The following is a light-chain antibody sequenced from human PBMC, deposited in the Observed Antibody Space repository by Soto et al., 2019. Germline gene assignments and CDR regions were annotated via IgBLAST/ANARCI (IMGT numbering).Light chain of an antibody. CDR2: EVT. CDR1: SSDLGIYNY. J-gene: IGLJ1*01. V-gene: IGLV2-14*01. Sequence: LTQPASVSGSPGQSIAISCSGSSSDLGIYNYVSWYQQHPGKVPKLIIFEVTNRPSGVSNRFSGSKSGNTASLTISGLQAEDEADYYCSSYTTSSTRVFGTGTKVTVL. CDR3: SSYTTSSTRV.